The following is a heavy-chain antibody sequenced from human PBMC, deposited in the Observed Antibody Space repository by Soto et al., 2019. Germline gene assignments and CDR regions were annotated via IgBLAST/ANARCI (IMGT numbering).Heavy chain of an antibody. CDR1: GFTFSNYA. Sequence: GGSLRLSCVASGFTFSNYALSWVRQAPGKGLEWVSALGGGGGSTYYAGSVKGRFTIARDNSKNTLYLQMNSLRAEDTAVYYCAKGYSGWFDPWGQGTLVTVSS. CDR2: LGGGGGST. CDR3: AKGYSGWFDP. D-gene: IGHD2-15*01. V-gene: IGHV3-23*01. J-gene: IGHJ5*02.